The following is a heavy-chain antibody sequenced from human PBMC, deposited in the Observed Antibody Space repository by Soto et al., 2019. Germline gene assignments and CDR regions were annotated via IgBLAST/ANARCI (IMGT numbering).Heavy chain of an antibody. CDR1: GYTFTSYA. Sequence: ASVKVSCKASGYTFTSYAMHWVRQAPGQRLEWMGWINAGNGNTKYSQKFQGRVTITRDTSASTAYMELSSLRSEDTAVYYCARSIIQPGYYYGMDVWGQGTTVTVSS. V-gene: IGHV1-3*01. CDR3: ARSIIQPGYYYGMDV. D-gene: IGHD5-18*01. J-gene: IGHJ6*02. CDR2: INAGNGNT.